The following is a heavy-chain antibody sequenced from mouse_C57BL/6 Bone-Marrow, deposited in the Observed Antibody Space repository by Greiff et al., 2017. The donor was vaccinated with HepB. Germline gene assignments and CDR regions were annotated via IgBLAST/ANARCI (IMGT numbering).Heavy chain of an antibody. V-gene: IGHV1-18*01. J-gene: IGHJ1*03. Sequence: VQLQQSGPELVKPGASVKIPCKASGYTFTDYNMDWVKQSHGKSLEWIGDINPNNGGTIYNQKFKGKATLTVDKSSSTAYMELRGLTSEDTAVYYCARDYGSSPYWYFDVWGTGTTVTVSS. CDR1: GYTFTDYN. CDR2: INPNNGGT. CDR3: ARDYGSSPYWYFDV. D-gene: IGHD1-1*01.